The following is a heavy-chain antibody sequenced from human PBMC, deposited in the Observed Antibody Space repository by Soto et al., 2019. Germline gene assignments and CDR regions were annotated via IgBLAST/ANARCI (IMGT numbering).Heavy chain of an antibody. D-gene: IGHD3-16*01. CDR1: GYKFITYG. CDR2: ISTYSGNT. CDR3: ARGLGTNGLDV. J-gene: IGHJ6*02. Sequence: ASVKVSCKASGYKFITYGITWVRQAPGQGLEWMGGISTYSGNTDYAQSLQDRVTMTTDTSTSTVYMELGSLRSDDTAVYYCARGLGTNGLDVWGQGTAVTVS. V-gene: IGHV1-18*04.